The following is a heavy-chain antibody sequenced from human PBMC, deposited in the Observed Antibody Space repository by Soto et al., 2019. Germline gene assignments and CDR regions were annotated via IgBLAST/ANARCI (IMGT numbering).Heavy chain of an antibody. CDR1: GGSISSYY. J-gene: IGHJ3*02. CDR3: ARHLGYCSGGSCYSDHDAFDI. CDR2: IYYSGST. D-gene: IGHD2-15*01. V-gene: IGHV4-59*08. Sequence: SETLSLTCTVSGGSISSYYWRWIRQPPGKGLEWIGYIYYSGSTNYNPSLKSRVTISVDTSKNQFSLKLSSVTAADTAVYYCARHLGYCSGGSCYSDHDAFDIWGQGTMVTVSS.